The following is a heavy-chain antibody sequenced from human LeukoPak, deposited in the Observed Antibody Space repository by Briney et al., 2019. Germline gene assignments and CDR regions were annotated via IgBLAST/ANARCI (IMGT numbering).Heavy chain of an antibody. D-gene: IGHD2-2*01. CDR3: ARDHCSSTSCYPQAFDI. CDR2: ISAYNGNT. CDR1: GYTFTSYG. J-gene: IGHJ3*02. V-gene: IGHV1-18*01. Sequence: ASVKVSCKASGYTFTSYGISWVRQAPGQGLEWMGWISAYNGNTNYAQKLQGRVTMTTDTSTSTAYMELRSLRSDDTAVYYCARDHCSSTSCYPQAFDIWGQGTMVTVSS.